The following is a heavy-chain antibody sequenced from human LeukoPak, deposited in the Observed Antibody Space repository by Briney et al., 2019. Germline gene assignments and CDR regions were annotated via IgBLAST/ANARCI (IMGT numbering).Heavy chain of an antibody. CDR2: THYSGST. CDR3: VGGGGWAACFDP. CDR1: GGSISSYY. V-gene: IGHV4-59*01. D-gene: IGHD6-19*01. J-gene: IGHJ5*02. Sequence: SETLSLTCTVSGGSISSYYWSWIRQPPGKGLEWIGYTHYSGSTNYNPSLKSRVTISVDTSKNQFSLKLRSVTAADTAVYYCVGGGGWAACFDPWGQGTLVTVSS.